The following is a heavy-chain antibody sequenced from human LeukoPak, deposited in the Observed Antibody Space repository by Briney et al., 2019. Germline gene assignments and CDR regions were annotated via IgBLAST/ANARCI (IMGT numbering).Heavy chain of an antibody. D-gene: IGHD4-23*01. CDR1: GFTFHSYS. Sequence: GALRLSCAASGFTFHSYSKKRVRQAPGEGLGWGSSISSSSSYIYYADSVKGRFTISRDNAKNSLYLQMNSLRAEDTAVYYCARDAGTVVTGEAFDIWGQGTMVTASS. CDR3: ARDAGTVVTGEAFDI. V-gene: IGHV3-21*01. CDR2: ISSSSSYI. J-gene: IGHJ3*02.